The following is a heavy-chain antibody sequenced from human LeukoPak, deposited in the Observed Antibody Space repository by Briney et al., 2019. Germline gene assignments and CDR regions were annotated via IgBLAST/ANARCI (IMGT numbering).Heavy chain of an antibody. D-gene: IGHD3-3*01. J-gene: IGHJ4*02. CDR3: AREWSTAFDY. CDR1: GFTVSSNY. CDR2: IYSGGST. V-gene: IGHV3-66*01. Sequence: GGSLRLSCAASGFTVSSNYMSWVRQAPGKGLEWVSVIYSGGSTYYADSVKGRFTISRDNSKNTLYLQMNSLRAEDTAVNYCAREWSTAFDYWGQGTLVTVSS.